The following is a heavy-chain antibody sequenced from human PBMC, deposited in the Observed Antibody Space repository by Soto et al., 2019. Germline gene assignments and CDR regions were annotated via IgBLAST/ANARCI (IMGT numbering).Heavy chain of an antibody. D-gene: IGHD3-22*01. Sequence: EVQLAESGGGLVRPGGSLRLSCIPSGFIFSDYEMNWVRQAPGKELEWVSYISSNGETAYYADSVKGRFTISRDNAKNPLQLQLNSLRVEDTAVYYCVRGYRYNTSGYYSDFDFWGQGALVIVSS. CDR2: ISSNGETA. V-gene: IGHV3-48*03. CDR3: VRGYRYNTSGYYSDFDF. CDR1: GFIFSDYE. J-gene: IGHJ4*02.